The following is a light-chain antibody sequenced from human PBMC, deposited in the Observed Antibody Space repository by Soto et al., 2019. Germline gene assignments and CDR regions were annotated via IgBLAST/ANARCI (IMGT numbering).Light chain of an antibody. CDR1: DDITTY. J-gene: IGKJ4*01. CDR3: QQLSRYPST. Sequence: IQLTQPPSSLSGSVGDRVTVTGRASDDITTYLAWYQQKAGKAPKLLIYDASTLYSGVPSRFSGSGSGTDFTLTSSGLQPEDFATYYCQQLSRYPSTFGGGTKVDNK. CDR2: DAS. V-gene: IGKV1-9*01.